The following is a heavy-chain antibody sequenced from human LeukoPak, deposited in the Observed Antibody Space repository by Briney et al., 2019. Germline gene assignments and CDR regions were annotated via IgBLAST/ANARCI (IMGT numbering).Heavy chain of an antibody. D-gene: IGHD1-26*01. CDR3: ARPSSYGGATLSSYSGAWGTDH. CDR1: GFTFSRYW. CDR2: INEDGSEK. J-gene: IGHJ4*02. Sequence: GGSLRLSCVASGFTFSRYWMSWVRQAPGKGLEWVANINEDGSEKNYVDSVKGRLTISRDNARNSLYLQMNNLRADDTAVYYCARPSSYGGATLSSYSGAWGTDHWGQGTLVTV. V-gene: IGHV3-7*01.